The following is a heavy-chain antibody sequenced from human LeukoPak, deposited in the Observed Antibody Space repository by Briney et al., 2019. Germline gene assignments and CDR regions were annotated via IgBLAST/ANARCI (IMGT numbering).Heavy chain of an antibody. CDR1: GGSISSYY. V-gene: IGHV4-59*01. Sequence: SETLSLTCTVCGGSISSYYWSWIRQPPGKGLEWIGYIYYSGSTNYNPSLKSRVTISVDTSKNQFSLKLSSVTAADTAVYYCARDRGYYYDSSGYDYWGQGTLVTVSS. D-gene: IGHD3-22*01. J-gene: IGHJ4*02. CDR2: IYYSGST. CDR3: ARDRGYYYDSSGYDY.